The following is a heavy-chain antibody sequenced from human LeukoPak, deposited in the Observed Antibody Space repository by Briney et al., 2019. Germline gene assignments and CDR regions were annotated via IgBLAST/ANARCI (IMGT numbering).Heavy chain of an antibody. J-gene: IGHJ6*02. Sequence: GGSLRLSCAASGFTFSSYGMHWVRQAPGKGLEWVAVISYDGSNKYYADSVKGRFTISRDNSKNTLYLQMNSPRAEDTAVYYCAKDQRWLQSWMDYYYYYGMDVWGQGTTVTVFS. CDR2: ISYDGSNK. D-gene: IGHD5-24*01. CDR3: AKDQRWLQSWMDYYYYYGMDV. CDR1: GFTFSSYG. V-gene: IGHV3-30*18.